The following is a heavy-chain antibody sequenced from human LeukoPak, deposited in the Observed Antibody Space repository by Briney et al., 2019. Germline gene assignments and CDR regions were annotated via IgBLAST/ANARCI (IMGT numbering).Heavy chain of an antibody. D-gene: IGHD5-12*01. Sequence: SETLSLTCTVSGGPVSSYSWSWIRQPPGKGLERIGYIYYSGSTNYNPSLKSRVTTSVDTSKNQFSLKLSSVTAADTAVYYCARQAGYSGYDPIDYWGQGTLVTVSS. J-gene: IGHJ4*02. CDR1: GGPVSSYS. CDR2: IYYSGST. V-gene: IGHV4-59*08. CDR3: ARQAGYSGYDPIDY.